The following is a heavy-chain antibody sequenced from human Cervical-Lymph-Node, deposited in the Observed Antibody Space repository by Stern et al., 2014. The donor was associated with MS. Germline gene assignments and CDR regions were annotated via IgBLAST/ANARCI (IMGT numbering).Heavy chain of an antibody. D-gene: IGHD1-26*01. CDR2: ISFDGRDK. CDR1: GFIFRNYA. CDR3: AKGGSGSYLD. J-gene: IGHJ4*02. Sequence: MKLVESGGGVVQPGRSLRLSCAASGFIFRNYAAHWVRQPPGKGLEWVAIISFDGRDKYYTDSVKGRFTVSRDNSKNRLYLEMNSLRLEDTAVYYCAKGGSGSYLDWGQGSLVTVSS. V-gene: IGHV3-30*04.